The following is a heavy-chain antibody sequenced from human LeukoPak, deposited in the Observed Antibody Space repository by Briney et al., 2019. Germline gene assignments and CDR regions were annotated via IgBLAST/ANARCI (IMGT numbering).Heavy chain of an antibody. CDR2: ISSSSYI. J-gene: IGHJ4*02. V-gene: IGHV3-21*01. CDR1: GFTFSSYS. Sequence: GGSLRLSCAASGFTFSSYSMNWVRQAPGKGLEWVSSISSSSYIYYADSVKGRFTISRDNAKNSLYLQMNSLTAEDTAVYYCARGGGYCGGDCYGIDYWGQGALVTVSS. D-gene: IGHD2-21*02. CDR3: ARGGGYCGGDCYGIDY.